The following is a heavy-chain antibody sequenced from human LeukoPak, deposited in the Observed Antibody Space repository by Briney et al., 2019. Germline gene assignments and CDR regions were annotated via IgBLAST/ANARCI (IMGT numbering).Heavy chain of an antibody. J-gene: IGHJ6*03. V-gene: IGHV3-23*01. D-gene: IGHD1-14*01. CDR1: GFTFSSYA. CDR3: AKAGSQVYYYMDV. CDR2: ISGSSGST. Sequence: PGGSLRLSCAASGFTFSSYAMSWVRQAPGKGLEWVSAISGSSGSTYYADSVKGRFTISRDNSKNTLYLQMNSLRAEDTAVYYCAKAGSQVYYYMDVWGKGTTVTVSS.